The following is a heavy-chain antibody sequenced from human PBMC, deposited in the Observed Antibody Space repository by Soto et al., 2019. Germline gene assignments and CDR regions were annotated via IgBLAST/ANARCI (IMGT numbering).Heavy chain of an antibody. J-gene: IGHJ4*02. V-gene: IGHV4-28*01. CDR1: GYSISSSNW. Sequence: SETLSLTCTVSGYSISSSNWWGWIRQPPGKGLEWIGYIYYSGGTYYNPSLKSRITMSVDTSKNQFSLKVSSVTAVDTAVYYCCSGSYYNVIDSWGQGTLVTVSS. CDR2: IYYSGGT. CDR3: CSGSYYNVIDS. D-gene: IGHD3-10*02.